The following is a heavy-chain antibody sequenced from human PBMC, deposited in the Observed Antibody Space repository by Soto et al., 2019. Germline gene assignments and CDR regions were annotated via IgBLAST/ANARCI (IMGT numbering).Heavy chain of an antibody. Sequence: GASVKVSCKASGGTFSSYTISWVRQAPGQVLEWLGRIIPILGIANYAQKFQCRVTISADKSTSTAYMELSSLRSEDTAVYYCARDRGGSGWSRWFDPWGQGTLVTVSS. CDR3: ARDRGGSGWSRWFDP. D-gene: IGHD6-19*01. CDR1: GGTFSSYT. V-gene: IGHV1-69*04. J-gene: IGHJ5*02. CDR2: IIPILGIA.